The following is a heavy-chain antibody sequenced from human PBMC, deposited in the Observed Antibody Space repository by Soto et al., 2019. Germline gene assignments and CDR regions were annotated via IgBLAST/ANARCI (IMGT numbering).Heavy chain of an antibody. D-gene: IGHD3-9*01. J-gene: IGHJ5*01. CDR1: GCSISSGDYY. CDR3: ARDLGDILTGYSTVGWFDS. V-gene: IGHV4-30-4*02. Sequence: PXDTLSLACTVCGCSISSGDYYWTWIRQPPVKGLEWIGYIYYSGSTYYNPSLKSRVTISVDTSKNQFSLKLSSVTAADTAVYYCARDLGDILTGYSTVGWFDSWGQGTLVTVSS. CDR2: IYYSGST.